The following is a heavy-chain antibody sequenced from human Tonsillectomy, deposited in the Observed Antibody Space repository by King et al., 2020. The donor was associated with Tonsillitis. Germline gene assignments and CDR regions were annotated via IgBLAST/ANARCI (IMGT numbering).Heavy chain of an antibody. V-gene: IGHV4-34*01. J-gene: IGHJ3*01. CDR2: INYSGNS. D-gene: IGHD2-2*01. CDR3: ARAAPIVQDAFDL. CDR1: GGSLYGHY. Sequence: VQLQLWGAGLLKPSETLTLTCAVNGGSLYGHYWSWIRQPPGKGLEWIGEINYSGNSNYNPSLKSRVTMSVDTSENQVSLKLSSVTAADTAVYYCARAAPIVQDAFDLWGQGTLVIVSS.